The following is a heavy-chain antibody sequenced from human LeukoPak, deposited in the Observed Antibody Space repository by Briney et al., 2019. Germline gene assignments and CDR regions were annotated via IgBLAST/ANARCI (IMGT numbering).Heavy chain of an antibody. CDR3: ARGGEGLYYFDY. J-gene: IGHJ4*02. D-gene: IGHD3-16*01. Sequence: ASVKVSCKAPGYTFTSYDINWVRQATGQGLEGMGWMNPNSGNTGYAQKFQGRVTMTRNTSISTAYMELSSLRSEDTAVYYCARGGEGLYYFDYWGQGTLVTVSS. V-gene: IGHV1-8*01. CDR2: MNPNSGNT. CDR1: GYTFTSYD.